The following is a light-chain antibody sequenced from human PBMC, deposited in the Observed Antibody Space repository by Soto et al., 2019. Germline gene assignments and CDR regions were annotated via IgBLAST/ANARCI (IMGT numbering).Light chain of an antibody. Sequence: QSALTQPPSASGSPGQSVTISCTGASSDVGAYDSVSWYQQHPGKAPRLMIYRVTKRPSGVPDRFSGSKSGNTASLTVSGLQAEDEADYYCSSYAGTSFYVFGSGTKVTVL. CDR1: SSDVGAYDS. J-gene: IGLJ1*01. CDR2: RVT. CDR3: SSYAGTSFYV. V-gene: IGLV2-8*01.